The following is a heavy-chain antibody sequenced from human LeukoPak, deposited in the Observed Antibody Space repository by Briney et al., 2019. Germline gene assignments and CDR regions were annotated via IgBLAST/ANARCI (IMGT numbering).Heavy chain of an antibody. D-gene: IGHD5-24*01. CDR3: ARRRHRDGYNDY. CDR1: GYRFTSYW. Sequence: GESLQISCQGSGYRFTSYWIGWVRQMPGKGLEWMGIIYPGDSDTRYSPSFQGQVTISADKSISTAYLQWSSLKASDTATYYCARRRHRDGYNDYWGQGTLVTVSS. J-gene: IGHJ4*02. V-gene: IGHV5-51*01. CDR2: IYPGDSDT.